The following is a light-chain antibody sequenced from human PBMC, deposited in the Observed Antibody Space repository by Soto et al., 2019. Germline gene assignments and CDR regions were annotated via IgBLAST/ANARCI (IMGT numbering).Light chain of an antibody. V-gene: IGKV1-8*01. CDR3: QQYYSYPPAWT. Sequence: ALRMTQSPSSLSASTGDRVTITCRASQGISSYLAWYQQKPGKAPKLLIYAASTLQSGVPSRFSGSGSGTDFTLTISCLQSEDFATYYCQQYYSYPPAWTFGQGTKVEIK. CDR1: QGISSY. J-gene: IGKJ1*01. CDR2: AAS.